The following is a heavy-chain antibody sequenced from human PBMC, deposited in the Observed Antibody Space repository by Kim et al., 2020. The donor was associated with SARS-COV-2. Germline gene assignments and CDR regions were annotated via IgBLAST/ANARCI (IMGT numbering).Heavy chain of an antibody. CDR1: GGTFSSYA. J-gene: IGHJ4*02. CDR3: ARAYPRKYSSSSYFDY. V-gene: IGHV1-69*13. D-gene: IGHD6-6*01. CDR2: IIPIFGTA. Sequence: SVKVSCKASGGTFSSYAISWVRQAPGQGLEWMGGIIPIFGTANYAQKFQGRVTITADESTSTAYMELSSLRSEDTAVYYCARAYPRKYSSSSYFDYWGQGTLVTVSS.